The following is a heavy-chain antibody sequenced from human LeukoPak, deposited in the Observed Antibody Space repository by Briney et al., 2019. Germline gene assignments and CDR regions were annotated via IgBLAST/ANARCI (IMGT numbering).Heavy chain of an antibody. Sequence: ASVKVSCKASGYSLTGYYVHWVRKAPGQGLEWMGWINPSSGGTNYAQNLQGRVTMTRDTSISTAYMELRSLRSDDAAVYYCARTNYYDSSGYFLGYWGQGTLVTVSS. J-gene: IGHJ4*02. CDR3: ARTNYYDSSGYFLGY. D-gene: IGHD3-22*01. CDR1: GYSLTGYY. V-gene: IGHV1-2*02. CDR2: INPSSGGT.